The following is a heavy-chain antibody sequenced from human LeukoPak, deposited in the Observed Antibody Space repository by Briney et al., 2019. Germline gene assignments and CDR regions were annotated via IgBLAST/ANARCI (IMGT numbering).Heavy chain of an antibody. V-gene: IGHV3-23*01. Sequence: PGGSLRLSCAASGFTFSTYAMSWVRQAPGKGLEWVSSISGSGGSTYYADSVKGRFTISRDNSKNTLYLQMNSLRAEDTAVYYCAKDDGVNFDYWGQGTLVTVSS. D-gene: IGHD2-21*01. J-gene: IGHJ4*02. CDR2: ISGSGGST. CDR1: GFTFSTYA. CDR3: AKDDGVNFDY.